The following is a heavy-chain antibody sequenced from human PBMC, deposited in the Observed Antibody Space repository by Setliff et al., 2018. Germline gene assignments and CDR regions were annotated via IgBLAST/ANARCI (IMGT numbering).Heavy chain of an antibody. Sequence: SETLSLTCIVSADSMNNNFWTWIRRPPGEGLEWIGYIYPDGTTNYNPSLKSRMTISLDMSKNQFSLTLRSVTAADTAMYYCARGINSVSWTPKYWGRGTLVTVS. D-gene: IGHD6-13*01. CDR1: ADSMNNNF. CDR2: IYPDGTT. CDR3: ARGINSVSWTPKY. V-gene: IGHV4-4*08. J-gene: IGHJ4*02.